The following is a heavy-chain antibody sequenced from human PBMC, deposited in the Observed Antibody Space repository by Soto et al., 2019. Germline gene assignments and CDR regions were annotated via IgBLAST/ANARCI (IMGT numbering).Heavy chain of an antibody. J-gene: IGHJ5*02. CDR2: IYPGDSDT. D-gene: IGHD3-10*01. Sequence: EVQLVQSGAEVKKPGESLKISCKGSGYSFTSYWIGWVRQMPGKGLEWMGIIYPGDSDTRYSPSFQGQVTISADKSISTAYLQWRSLKASDTAMYYCARHGLWGFGELPYNWFDPWGQGTLVTVSS. CDR3: ARHGLWGFGELPYNWFDP. CDR1: GYSFTSYW. V-gene: IGHV5-51*01.